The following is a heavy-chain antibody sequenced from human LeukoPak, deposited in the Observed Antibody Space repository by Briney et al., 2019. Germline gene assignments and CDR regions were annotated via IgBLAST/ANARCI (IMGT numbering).Heavy chain of an antibody. Sequence: ASVKVSCKASGGTFSSYAISWVRQAPGQGLEWMGGIIPIFGTANYAQKFQGRVTITTDESTSTAYMELSSLRSEDTAVYYCAGESSGYYYGGYWGQGTLVTVSS. J-gene: IGHJ4*02. D-gene: IGHD3-22*01. CDR3: AGESSGYYYGGY. CDR2: IIPIFGTA. V-gene: IGHV1-69*05. CDR1: GGTFSSYA.